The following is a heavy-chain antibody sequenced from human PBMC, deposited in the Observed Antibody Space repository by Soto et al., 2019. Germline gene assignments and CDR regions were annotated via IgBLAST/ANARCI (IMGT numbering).Heavy chain of an antibody. CDR2: LYDVDGS. D-gene: IGHD1-26*01. CDR1: GLTVSGKKY. Sequence: LRLSCAAFGLTVSGKKYVAWVRQAPGKGLEWVSALYDVDGSFYADSVKGRFTTSSDSSKATVYLQMNGLRPDDTAVYYCATWHEREHAYDVWGQGTTVTVS. V-gene: IGHV3-53*01. CDR3: ATWHEREHAYDV. J-gene: IGHJ3*01.